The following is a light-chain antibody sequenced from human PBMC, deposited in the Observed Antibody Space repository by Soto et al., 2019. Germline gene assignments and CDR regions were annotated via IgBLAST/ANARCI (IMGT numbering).Light chain of an antibody. CDR3: QHYGDSPPEYT. V-gene: IGKV3-20*01. J-gene: IGKJ3*01. CDR2: GAS. CDR1: QSVSSSF. Sequence: EIVLTQSPGTLSFSPGERATLSCRASQSVSSSFLAWYQQRPGQAPRLLIFGASYRATGIPDRFSGSGSGTDFTLTISRLEPEDFAVYYCQHYGDSPPEYTFGPGTNVDSK.